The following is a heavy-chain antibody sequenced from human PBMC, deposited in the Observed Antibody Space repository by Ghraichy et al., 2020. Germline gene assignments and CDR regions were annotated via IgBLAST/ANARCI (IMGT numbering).Heavy chain of an antibody. D-gene: IGHD5-12*01. V-gene: IGHV3-74*01. CDR2: INSDGSST. CDR3: ARAQVVATMDYYYYYGMDV. Sequence: GGSLRLSCAASGFTFSSYWMHWVRQAPGKGLVWVSRINSDGSSTSYADSVKGRFTISRDNAKNTLYLQMNSLRAEDTAVYYYARAQVVATMDYYYYYGMDVWGQGTTVTVSS. J-gene: IGHJ6*02. CDR1: GFTFSSYW.